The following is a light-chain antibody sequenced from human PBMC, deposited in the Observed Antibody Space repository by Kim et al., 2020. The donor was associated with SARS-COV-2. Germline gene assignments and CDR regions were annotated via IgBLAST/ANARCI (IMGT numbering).Light chain of an antibody. CDR1: ESIDRW. CDR2: KAS. CDR3: QHYIRFPYT. J-gene: IGKJ2*01. Sequence: SASLGDRITITCRASESIDRWLAWYQQKPGKAPKLLIYKASAIEGGVPSRFSGSGSGTEFTLTISSLQPDDFATYYCQHYIRFPYTFGQGTKLEI. V-gene: IGKV1-5*03.